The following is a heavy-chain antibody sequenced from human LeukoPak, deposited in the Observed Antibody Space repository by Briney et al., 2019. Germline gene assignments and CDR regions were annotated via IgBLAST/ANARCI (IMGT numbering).Heavy chain of an antibody. J-gene: IGHJ4*02. Sequence: GGSLRLSCAASGFTVSSNYMSWVRQAPGKGLEWVSVIYSGGSTYYADSVKGRFTISRDNSKNTQYLQMNSLRAEDTAVYYCARDRARVGWSFDYWGQGTLVTVSS. V-gene: IGHV3-53*01. CDR1: GFTVSSNY. D-gene: IGHD6-19*01. CDR3: ARDRARVGWSFDY. CDR2: IYSGGST.